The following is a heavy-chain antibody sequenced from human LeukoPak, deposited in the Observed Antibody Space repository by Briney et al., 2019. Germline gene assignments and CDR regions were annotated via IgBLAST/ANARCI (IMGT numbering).Heavy chain of an antibody. Sequence: GGSLRLSCAASGFTFSYYYMSGVRQAPGKGLEWVAVIWYDGSNKYYADSVKGRFTISRDNSKNTLYLQMNSLRAEDTAVYYCARERVYYYDSSGSYYFDYWGQGTLVTVSS. CDR3: ARERVYYYDSSGSYYFDY. D-gene: IGHD3-22*01. J-gene: IGHJ4*02. CDR2: IWYDGSNK. V-gene: IGHV3-33*08. CDR1: GFTFSYYY.